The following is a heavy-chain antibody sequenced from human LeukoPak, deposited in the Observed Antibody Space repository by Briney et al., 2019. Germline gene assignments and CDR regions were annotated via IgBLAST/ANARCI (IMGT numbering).Heavy chain of an antibody. CDR1: GYTFTKNA. V-gene: IGHV1-3*04. D-gene: IGHD2-15*01. CDR2: IRTDTGDT. CDR3: GRGGSSGVDY. Sequence: ASVKVSCKTSGYTFTKNALHWVRQAPGRSLEWMGWIRTDTGDTEYSQKFQGRVTLTRDTSATTVYVELKSLRSEDTAVYYCGRGGSSGVDYWGQGTLVTVSS. J-gene: IGHJ4*02.